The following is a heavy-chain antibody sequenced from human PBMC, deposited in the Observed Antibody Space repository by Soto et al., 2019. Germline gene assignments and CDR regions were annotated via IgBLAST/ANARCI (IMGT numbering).Heavy chain of an antibody. J-gene: IGHJ6*02. CDR1: GGTFSSYA. V-gene: IGHV1-69*13. CDR3: ARDRVYYDSSGYYQDYGMDV. D-gene: IGHD3-22*01. Sequence: SVKVSCKASGGTFSSYAISWVRQAPGQGLEWMGGIIPIFGTANYAQKFQGRVTITADESTSTAYMELSSLRSEDTAVYYCARDRVYYDSSGYYQDYGMDVWGQGTTVTVSS. CDR2: IIPIFGTA.